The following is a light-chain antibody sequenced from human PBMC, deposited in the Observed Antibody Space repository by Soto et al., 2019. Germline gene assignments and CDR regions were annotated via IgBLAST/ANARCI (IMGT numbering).Light chain of an antibody. Sequence: ELVLAQSPAPLSLSPGYTATLSCRASQSVTSSLAWFQQKPGQAPRLLMYDVSRRATAIPARFSGSGSGTDFTLTVSSLEPEDFAVYYCQQRTTWPTFGRGTKVDIK. CDR2: DVS. CDR1: QSVTSS. V-gene: IGKV3-11*01. CDR3: QQRTTWPT. J-gene: IGKJ4*01.